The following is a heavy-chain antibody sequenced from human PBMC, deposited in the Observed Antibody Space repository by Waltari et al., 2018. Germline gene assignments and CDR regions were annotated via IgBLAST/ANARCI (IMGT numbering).Heavy chain of an antibody. CDR1: GYSISSGYY. J-gene: IGHJ4*02. V-gene: IGHV4-38-2*01. CDR3: ARVWAVAGRFDY. CDR2: IYHSGVT. D-gene: IGHD6-19*01. Sequence: QVQLQESGPGLVKPSETLSLTCAVSGYSISSGYYWGWIRQPPGKGLAWIGSIYHSGVTYYNPAVKGRVTISVDTSKNQFSLKLGSVTAADTAVYYCARVWAVAGRFDYWGQGTLVTVSS.